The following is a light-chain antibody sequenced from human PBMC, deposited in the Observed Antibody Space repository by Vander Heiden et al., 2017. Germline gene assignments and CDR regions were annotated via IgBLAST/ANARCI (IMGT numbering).Light chain of an antibody. CDR3: CSYTSSGTLL. Sequence: QSALTQPASLSGSPGKSITISCTGTSSDVGRYNYVSWYQQHPGKAPKLMISDVSNRPSGISNRFSGSKSGNTASLTISGLQDEDEADYYCCSYTSSGTLLFGGGTKVTVL. J-gene: IGLJ2*01. CDR2: DVS. V-gene: IGLV2-14*03. CDR1: SSDVGRYNY.